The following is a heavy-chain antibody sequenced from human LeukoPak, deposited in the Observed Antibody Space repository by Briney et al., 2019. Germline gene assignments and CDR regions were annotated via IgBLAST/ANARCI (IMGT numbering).Heavy chain of an antibody. V-gene: IGHV7-4-1*02. J-gene: IGHJ5*02. CDR1: GYTFTSYA. D-gene: IGHD4-23*01. CDR2: INTNTGNP. Sequence: APVKVSCKASGYTFTSYAMNWVRQAPGQGLEWMGWINTNTGNPTYAQGFTGRFVFSLDTSVSTAYLQISSLKAEDTAVYYCARALYGGWRYNWFDPWGQGTLVTVSS. CDR3: ARALYGGWRYNWFDP.